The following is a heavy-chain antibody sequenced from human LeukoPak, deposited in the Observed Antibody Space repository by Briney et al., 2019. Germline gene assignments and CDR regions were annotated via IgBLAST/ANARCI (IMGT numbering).Heavy chain of an antibody. J-gene: IGHJ6*03. CDR2: IYTSGST. D-gene: IGHD7-27*01. CDR3: ATRGLGTPYYYYYMDV. Sequence: SETLSLTCTVSGGSISSYYWSWIRQPAGKGLEWIGRIYTSGSTNYNPSLKSRVTISVDTSKNQFSLKLSSVTAADTAVYYCATRGLGTPYYYYYMDVWGKGTTVTVSS. V-gene: IGHV4-4*07. CDR1: GGSISSYY.